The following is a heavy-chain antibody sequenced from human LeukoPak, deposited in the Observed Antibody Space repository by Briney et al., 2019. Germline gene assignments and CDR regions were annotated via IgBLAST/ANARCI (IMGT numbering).Heavy chain of an antibody. J-gene: IGHJ3*02. CDR3: ARVLGITGTSRGHRGAFDI. V-gene: IGHV3-21*01. CDR1: GFTFSSYS. CDR2: ISSSSSYI. Sequence: GGSLRLSCAASGFTFSSYSMNWVRQAPGKGLEWVSSISSSSSYIYYADSVKGRFTISRDNAKNSLYLQMNSLRAEDTAVYYCARVLGITGTSRGHRGAFDIWGQGTMVTVSS. D-gene: IGHD1-7*01.